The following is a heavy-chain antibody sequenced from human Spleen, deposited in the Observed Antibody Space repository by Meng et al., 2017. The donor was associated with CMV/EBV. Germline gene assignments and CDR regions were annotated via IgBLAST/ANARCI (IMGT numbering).Heavy chain of an antibody. D-gene: IGHD7-27*01. CDR2: ISAHNGNT. CDR3: ARDNNWGPDY. Sequence: ASVKVSCKASGYTFVNYGISWVRQAPGQGLEWMGWISAHNGNTNYAQKLQGRVTMTTDTSTSTAYMELRNLRSDDTAVYYCARDNNWGPDYWGQGTLVTVSS. V-gene: IGHV1-18*01. CDR1: GYTFVNYG. J-gene: IGHJ4*02.